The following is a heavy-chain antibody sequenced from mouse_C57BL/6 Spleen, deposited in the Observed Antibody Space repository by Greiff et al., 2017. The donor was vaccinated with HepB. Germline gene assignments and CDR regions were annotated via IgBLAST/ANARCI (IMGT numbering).Heavy chain of an antibody. J-gene: IGHJ4*01. D-gene: IGHD1-1*01. CDR1: GYAFTNYL. Sequence: QVQLQQSGAELVRPGTSVKVSCKASGYAFTNYLIEWVKQRPGQGLEWIGVINPGSGGTNYNEKFKGKATLTADKSSSTAYMQRSSLTSEDAAVYCCAREDYGSSYYYAMDYWGQGTSVTVSS. CDR2: INPGSGGT. V-gene: IGHV1-54*01. CDR3: AREDYGSSYYYAMDY.